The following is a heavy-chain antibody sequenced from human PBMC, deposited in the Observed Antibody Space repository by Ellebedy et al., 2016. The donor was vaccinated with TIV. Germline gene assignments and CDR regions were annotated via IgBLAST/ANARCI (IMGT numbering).Heavy chain of an antibody. CDR3: ARDPLGQVVDI. Sequence: SETLSLTXTVSGASISSSYWTWIRQPAGKGLEWIGRIYSSGSTTYSSSLKSRVTMSVDPSKNQFSLKLTSVTAADTAVYYCARDPLGQVVDIWGQGTVVTVSS. CDR1: GASISSSY. CDR2: IYSSGST. V-gene: IGHV4-4*07. D-gene: IGHD2-15*01. J-gene: IGHJ3*02.